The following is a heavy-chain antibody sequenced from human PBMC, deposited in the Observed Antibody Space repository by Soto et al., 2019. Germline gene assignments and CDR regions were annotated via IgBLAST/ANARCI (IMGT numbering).Heavy chain of an antibody. V-gene: IGHV1-8*01. Sequence: ASVKVSCKASGYTFTSYDINWLRQSTGQGLEWMGWMNPNSGNTGYAQKFQGRVTMTRNTSISTAYMELSSLRSEDTAVYYCAREHYYDSSGYYYGVDYWGQGTLVTVS. J-gene: IGHJ4*02. D-gene: IGHD3-22*01. CDR2: MNPNSGNT. CDR3: AREHYYDSSGYYYGVDY. CDR1: GYTFTSYD.